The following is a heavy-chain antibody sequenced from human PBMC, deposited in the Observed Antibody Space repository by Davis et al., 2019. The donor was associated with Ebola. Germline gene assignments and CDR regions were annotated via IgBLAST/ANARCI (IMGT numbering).Heavy chain of an antibody. CDR2: ISYDGSNK. V-gene: IGHV3-30-3*01. CDR3: ARDMSYSRLLYYGMDV. D-gene: IGHD6-13*01. CDR1: GFTFSSYA. J-gene: IGHJ6*02. Sequence: GESLKISCAASGFTFSSYAMHWVRQALGKELEWVAVISYDGSNKYYADSVKGRFTISRDNSKNTLYLQMNSLRAEDTAVYYCARDMSYSRLLYYGMDVWGQGTTVTVSS.